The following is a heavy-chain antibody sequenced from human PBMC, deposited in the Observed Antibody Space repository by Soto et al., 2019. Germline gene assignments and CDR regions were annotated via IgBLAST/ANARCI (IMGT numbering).Heavy chain of an antibody. CDR3: ARSSGWYVWFDP. CDR2: FDPEDGET. D-gene: IGHD6-13*01. CDR1: GYTLTELS. Sequence: ASVKVSCKVSGYTLTELSMHWVRQAPGKGLEWMGGFDPEDGETIYAQKFQGRVTITRDTSASTAYMELSSLRSEDTAVYYCARSSGWYVWFDPWGQGTLVTVSS. V-gene: IGHV1-24*01. J-gene: IGHJ5*02.